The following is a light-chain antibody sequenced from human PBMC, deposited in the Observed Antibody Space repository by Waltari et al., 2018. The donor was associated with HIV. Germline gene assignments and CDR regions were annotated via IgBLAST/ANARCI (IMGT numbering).Light chain of an antibody. J-gene: IGLJ3*02. CDR2: AVT. Sequence: QSALTQPPSASGSLGQSVTISCTGSSSDIGAYDSVSWFQQPPRSAPKLLLYAVTRRPSSVSDRFSGSRSGSTAFLTVAGLQPDDEATYFCSSYGDSLRVLFGGGTNVTVL. CDR1: SSDIGAYDS. CDR3: SSYGDSLRVL. V-gene: IGLV2-8*01.